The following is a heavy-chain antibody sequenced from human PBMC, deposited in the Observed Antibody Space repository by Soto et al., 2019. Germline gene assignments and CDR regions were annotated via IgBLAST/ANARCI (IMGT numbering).Heavy chain of an antibody. J-gene: IGHJ3*02. CDR2: IYYSRNT. D-gene: IGHD1-1*01. CDR3: AQALVFTGGDGFDI. CDR1: GGSITTGGRY. V-gene: IGHV4-31*02. Sequence: QVRLQEWGPGLVKPSQTLSLKCSVSGGSITTGGRYWSWIRQLPGEGLEWIGDIYYSRNTYYNASLKSRVTISVAAAKHQFSLKLSSVTAADTAVYYCAQALVFTGGDGFDIWGQGRLVTVSS.